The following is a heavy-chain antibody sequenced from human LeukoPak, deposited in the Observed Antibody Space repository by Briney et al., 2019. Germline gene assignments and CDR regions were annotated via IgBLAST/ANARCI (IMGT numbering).Heavy chain of an antibody. D-gene: IGHD3/OR15-3a*01. CDR2: IYYSGST. V-gene: IGHV4-39*01. CDR1: GGSISSSSYY. Sequence: PSETLSLTCTVSGGSISSSSYYWGWIRQPPGKGPEWIGSIYYSGSTYYNPSLKSRVTISVDTSKNQFSLKLSSVTAADTSVYYCARQDLKNLFDPWGQGTVVTVSS. J-gene: IGHJ5*02. CDR3: ARQDLKNLFDP.